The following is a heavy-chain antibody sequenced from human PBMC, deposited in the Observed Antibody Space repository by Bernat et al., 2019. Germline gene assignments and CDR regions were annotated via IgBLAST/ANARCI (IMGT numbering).Heavy chain of an antibody. J-gene: IGHJ4*02. CDR1: GFTFSSYS. Sequence: EVQLVESGGGLVKPGGSLRLSCAASGFTFSSYSMNWVRQAPGKGLEWVSSISSSSSYIYYADSVNGRFTISRDNAKNSLYLQMNSLRAEDTAVYYCASQSGGQEFDYWGQGTLVTVSS. D-gene: IGHD2-15*01. CDR2: ISSSSSYI. V-gene: IGHV3-21*01. CDR3: ASQSGGQEFDY.